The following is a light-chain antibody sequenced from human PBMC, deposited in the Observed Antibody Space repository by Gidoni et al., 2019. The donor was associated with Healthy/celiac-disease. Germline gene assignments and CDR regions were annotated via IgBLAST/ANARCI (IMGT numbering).Light chain of an antibody. J-gene: IGLJ2*01. CDR1: SSNIVNNY. CDR2: DNN. CDR3: GTWDSSLSAVV. V-gene: IGLV1-51*01. Sequence: QSVLTQPPSVSAAPGQKVTISCSGSSSNIVNNYVSWYQQLPGTAPKLLIYDNNKRPSGIPDRFSGSKSGTSATLGITGLQTGDEADYYCGTWDSSLSAVVFGGGNKLTVL.